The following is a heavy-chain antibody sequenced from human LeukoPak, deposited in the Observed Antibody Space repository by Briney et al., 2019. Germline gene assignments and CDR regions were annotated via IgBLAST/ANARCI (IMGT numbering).Heavy chain of an antibody. D-gene: IGHD1-26*01. J-gene: IGHJ4*02. CDR3: AKDVGKWESLHFFDY. CDR1: GVTLSTYA. V-gene: IGHV3-23*01. Sequence: GGSLRLSCAASGVTLSTYAMSWARQVPGRGLEWVSGISSSGSGGNTYYADSVKGRFTISRDDSRNTLYLQMNSLRGDDTAVYYCAKDVGKWESLHFFDYWGQGTLVTVSS. CDR2: ISSSGSGGNT.